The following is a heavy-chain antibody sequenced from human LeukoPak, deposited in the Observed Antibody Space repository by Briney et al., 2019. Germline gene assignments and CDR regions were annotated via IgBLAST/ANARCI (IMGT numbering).Heavy chain of an antibody. V-gene: IGHV3-53*01. CDR2: IYSAGDT. Sequence: GGSLRLSCAVSRFSISSNYISWVRQAPGKGLEWLSVIYSAGDTYYADSVKGRFTISKDNSNNMVYLQVSSLRGEDTALYYCASYYCSSGTCYFDYWGQGTLVTVSS. J-gene: IGHJ4*02. D-gene: IGHD2-15*01. CDR3: ASYYCSSGTCYFDY. CDR1: RFSISSNY.